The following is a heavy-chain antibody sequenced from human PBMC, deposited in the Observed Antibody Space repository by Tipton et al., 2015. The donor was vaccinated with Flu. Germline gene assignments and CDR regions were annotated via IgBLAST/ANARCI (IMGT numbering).Heavy chain of an antibody. D-gene: IGHD3-3*01. CDR1: GFTLSNYA. CDR3: AKDRARSPPFAGVFTT. Sequence: SLRLSCAASGFTLSNYAMGWVRQAPGKGLEWVSGFSGSGESTYYADSVKGRFTISRANSKNTLYLQMNSLRAEDTAVYYCAKDRARSPPFAGVFTTWGQGTLVTVSS. J-gene: IGHJ4*02. V-gene: IGHV3-23*01. CDR2: FSGSGEST.